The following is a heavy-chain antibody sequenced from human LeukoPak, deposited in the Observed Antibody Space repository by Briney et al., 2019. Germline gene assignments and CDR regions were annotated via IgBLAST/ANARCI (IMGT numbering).Heavy chain of an antibody. CDR1: GFTFSSYA. J-gene: IGHJ5*02. V-gene: IGHV3-23*01. Sequence: GGSLRLSCAASGFTFSSYAMNWVRQAPGKGLEWVSGISGSGGSTYYADSVKGRFTISRDNAKNSLYLQMNSLRAEDTAVYYCAREDYYDSSGYPNWFDPWGQGTLVTVSS. D-gene: IGHD3-22*01. CDR3: AREDYYDSSGYPNWFDP. CDR2: ISGSGGST.